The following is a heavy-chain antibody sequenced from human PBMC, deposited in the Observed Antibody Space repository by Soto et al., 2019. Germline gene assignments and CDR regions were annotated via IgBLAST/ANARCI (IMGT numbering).Heavy chain of an antibody. CDR2: IRSKAYGGTT. D-gene: IGHD6-6*01. CDR3: TRDPEYSSSSVDYYYYGMDV. V-gene: IGHV3-49*04. CDR1: GFTFGYYA. J-gene: IGHJ6*02. Sequence: GGSLRLSCTASGFTFGYYAMSWVRQAPGKGLEWVGFIRSKAYGGTTEYAASVKGRFTISRDDSKSIAYLQMNSLKTEDTAVYYCTRDPEYSSSSVDYYYYGMDVWGQGTTVTVSS.